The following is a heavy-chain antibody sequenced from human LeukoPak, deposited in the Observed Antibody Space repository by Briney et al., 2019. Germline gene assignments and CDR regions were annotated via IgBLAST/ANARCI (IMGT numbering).Heavy chain of an antibody. CDR2: ISSSGSTI. D-gene: IGHD3-22*01. CDR3: ARVTGAGGYDSSGYRGVWFDP. Sequence: GGSLRLSCAASGFTFSSYEMNWVSQAPGKGLEWVSYISSSGSTIYYADSVKGRFTISRDNAKNSLYLQMNSLRAEDTAVYYCARVTGAGGYDSSGYRGVWFDPWGQGTLVTVSP. J-gene: IGHJ5*02. V-gene: IGHV3-48*03. CDR1: GFTFSSYE.